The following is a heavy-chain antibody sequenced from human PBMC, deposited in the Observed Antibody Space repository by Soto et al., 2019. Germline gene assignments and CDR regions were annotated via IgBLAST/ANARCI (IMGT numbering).Heavy chain of an antibody. CDR3: ASTKYDSSAYYYWYLGL. V-gene: IGHV1-69*06. J-gene: IGHJ2*01. CDR1: EDTLRNYP. Sequence: SVKVSCKXSEDTLRNYPISWVRQATGQGLEWMGGIIPIFGTANYVQKFQGRVTITVDTSANTVYLELSSLRSEDTAVYYCASTKYDSSAYYYWYLGLWGRGTRVTVSS. CDR2: IIPIFGTA. D-gene: IGHD3-22*01.